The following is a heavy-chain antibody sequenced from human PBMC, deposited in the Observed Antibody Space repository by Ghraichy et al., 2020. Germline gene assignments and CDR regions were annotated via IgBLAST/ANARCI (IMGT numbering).Heavy chain of an antibody. Sequence: SETLSLTCSVSGGSVSSSSYYWGWIRQPPGEALEWIGTIYYRGSTYYNPSLESRVTMSIDTSKNQFSLRLISVTAADTAIYYCARLVGSDFWSGYYRRAFDYWGQGTLVTVSS. CDR2: IYYRGST. D-gene: IGHD3-3*01. J-gene: IGHJ4*02. V-gene: IGHV4-39*01. CDR1: GGSVSSSSYY. CDR3: ARLVGSDFWSGYYRRAFDY.